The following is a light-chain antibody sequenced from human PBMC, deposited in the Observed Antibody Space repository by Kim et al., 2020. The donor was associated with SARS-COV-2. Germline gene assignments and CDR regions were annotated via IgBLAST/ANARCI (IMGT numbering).Light chain of an antibody. V-gene: IGKV3-20*01. CDR2: GAS. CDR3: QQYGSSPPTT. J-gene: IGKJ1*01. Sequence: EIVLTQSPGTLSLSPGERATLSCRTSQSVSSSYLAWYQQKPGQAPRLLIYGASSRATGIPDRFSGSGSGTDFTLTISRLEPEDFAVYYCQQYGSSPPTTFGQGNKVDIK. CDR1: QSVSSSY.